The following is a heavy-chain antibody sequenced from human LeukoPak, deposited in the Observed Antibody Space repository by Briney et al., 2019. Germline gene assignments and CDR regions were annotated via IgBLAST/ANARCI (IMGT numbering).Heavy chain of an antibody. V-gene: IGHV1-46*01. Sequence: ASVKVSCKASGYTFTSYYMHWVRQAPGQGLEWMGVINPSDRSTSYAQKFQGRVTMTRDTSTSTVYMELSSLRSEDTAVYYCAREGPRNYFDCSGPGPFDIWGQGTMVTVSS. J-gene: IGHJ3*02. CDR3: AREGPRNYFDCSGPGPFDI. CDR2: INPSDRST. D-gene: IGHD3-22*01. CDR1: GYTFTSYY.